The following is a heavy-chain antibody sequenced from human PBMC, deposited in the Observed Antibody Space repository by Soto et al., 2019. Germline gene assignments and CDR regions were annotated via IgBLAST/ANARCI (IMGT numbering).Heavy chain of an antibody. D-gene: IGHD1-26*01. CDR2: ISYDGSNK. CDR3: AKDLFSGGSYPNWFDP. V-gene: IGHV3-30*18. Sequence: QVQLVESGGGVVQPGRSLRLSCAASGFSFSSYGMHWVRQAPGKGLEWVALISYDGSNKFYADSVMGRFTISRDNSKNTLYLQVNSLRAEDTAVYYCAKDLFSGGSYPNWFDPWGQGTLVTVSS. J-gene: IGHJ5*02. CDR1: GFSFSSYG.